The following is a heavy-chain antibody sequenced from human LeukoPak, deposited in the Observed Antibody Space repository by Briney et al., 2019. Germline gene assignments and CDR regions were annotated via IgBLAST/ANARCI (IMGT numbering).Heavy chain of an antibody. Sequence: PGGSLRLSCAASGFTFSTNSMNWVRQAPGKGLEWVASISSSGSYIYYPDSVKGRFTVSRDNAKNSVYLQMNSLRAEDTAVYYCARDQNGWDFDYWGQGTLVTVSS. CDR2: ISSSGSYI. V-gene: IGHV3-21*01. D-gene: IGHD6-19*01. CDR1: GFTFSTNS. J-gene: IGHJ4*02. CDR3: ARDQNGWDFDY.